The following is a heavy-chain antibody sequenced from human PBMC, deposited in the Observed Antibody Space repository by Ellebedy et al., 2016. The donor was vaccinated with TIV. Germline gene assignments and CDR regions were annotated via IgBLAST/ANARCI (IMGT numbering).Heavy chain of an antibody. Sequence: GESLKISCAASGFSFNSYWMTWVRQAPGKGLEWVANINQGGSVKYYVDSLRGRFTISRDNAKNSLFLQMNSLRAEDTAVYYCATDGSYGDYRSPEHAFVFWGQGTMVSVAS. CDR1: GFSFNSYW. D-gene: IGHD3-10*01. V-gene: IGHV3-7*01. J-gene: IGHJ3*01. CDR2: INQGGSVK. CDR3: ATDGSYGDYRSPEHAFVF.